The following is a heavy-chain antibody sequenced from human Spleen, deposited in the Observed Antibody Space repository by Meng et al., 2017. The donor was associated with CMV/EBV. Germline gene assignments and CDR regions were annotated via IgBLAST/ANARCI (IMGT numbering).Heavy chain of an antibody. CDR2: INPNSGGT. Sequence: ASVKVSCKASGYTFTGYYMHWVRQAPGQGLEWMGWINPNSGGTNSAQKFQGRVTMTRDTSISTAYMELSRLRSDDTAVYYCARPYCSSTSCYDFFDYWSQGTLVTVSS. V-gene: IGHV1-2*02. CDR3: ARPYCSSTSCYDFFDY. D-gene: IGHD2-2*01. J-gene: IGHJ4*02. CDR1: GYTFTGYY.